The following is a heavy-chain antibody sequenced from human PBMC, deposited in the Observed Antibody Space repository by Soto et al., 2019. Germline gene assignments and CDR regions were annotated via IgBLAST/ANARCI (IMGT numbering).Heavy chain of an antibody. CDR3: AKVPVYDFWSGYYEGYFDY. Sequence: WGSRRFSCAASVFTFSFDAVSWVRHAPGKGLEWVSAIRGSGGSTSSAESVTGRFPISRDNSTNTLYLQMNSLSAEDTPVYYCAKVPVYDFWSGYYEGYFDYWGQGTLVTVSS. D-gene: IGHD3-3*01. J-gene: IGHJ4*02. CDR2: IRGSGGST. V-gene: IGHV3-23*01. CDR1: VFTFSFDA.